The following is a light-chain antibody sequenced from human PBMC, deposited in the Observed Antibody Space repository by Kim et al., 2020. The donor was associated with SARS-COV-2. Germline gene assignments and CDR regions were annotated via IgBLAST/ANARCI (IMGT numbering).Light chain of an antibody. Sequence: LGQTVRITCKGASLRIYSASWYQQKPGQAPILVIYDDTNGASGIPDRVSGSRSGNTASLTITGAQAEDEADYYCNSRDSSGHLVVFGGGTQLTVL. CDR1: SLRIYS. V-gene: IGLV3-19*01. CDR2: DDT. CDR3: NSRDSSGHLVV. J-gene: IGLJ2*01.